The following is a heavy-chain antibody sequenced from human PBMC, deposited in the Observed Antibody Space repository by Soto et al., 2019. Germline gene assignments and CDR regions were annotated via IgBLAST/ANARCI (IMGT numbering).Heavy chain of an antibody. CDR2: IKTKTDAGTT. D-gene: IGHD2-15*01. J-gene: IGHJ4*02. CDR3: TTNSWLVYCGGDSCYGIDH. Sequence: GGSLRLSCAASGFDFDYAWMNWVRQAPGRGLEWVGRIKTKTDAGTTDYAAPVKGRFTISRDDSKTTLFLQMDSLKSEDTAVCYCTTNSWLVYCGGDSCYGIDHWGQGTLVTVSS. V-gene: IGHV3-15*07. CDR1: GFDFDYAW.